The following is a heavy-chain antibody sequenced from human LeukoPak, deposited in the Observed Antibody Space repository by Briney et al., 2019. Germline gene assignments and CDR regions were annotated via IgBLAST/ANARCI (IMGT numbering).Heavy chain of an antibody. D-gene: IGHD4-17*01. V-gene: IGHV1-3*03. J-gene: IGHJ4*02. CDR2: INAGNGNT. Sequence: ASVKVSCKASGYTFTSYAMHWVRQAPGQRLEWMGWINAGNGNTKYSQEFQGRVTITRDTSASTAYMELSGLRSEDMAVYYCARASTVTFLFDYWGQGTLVTVSS. CDR1: GYTFTSYA. CDR3: ARASTVTFLFDY.